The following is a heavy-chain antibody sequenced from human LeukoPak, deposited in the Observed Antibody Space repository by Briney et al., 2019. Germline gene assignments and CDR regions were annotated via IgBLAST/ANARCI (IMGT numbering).Heavy chain of an antibody. CDR2: IYPGDSDS. CDR1: GYSFASRW. Sequence: GESLKISCKVSGYSFASRWIGWVRQMPGKGLEWMGIIYPGDSDSRYSPSFQGQVTISADKSISTAYLQWSSLKASDTAMYYCARLYGSGNRVIRAFDIWGQGTMVSVST. V-gene: IGHV5-51*01. J-gene: IGHJ3*02. D-gene: IGHD3-10*01. CDR3: ARLYGSGNRVIRAFDI.